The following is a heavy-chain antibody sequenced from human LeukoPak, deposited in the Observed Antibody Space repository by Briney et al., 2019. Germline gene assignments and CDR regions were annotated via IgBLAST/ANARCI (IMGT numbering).Heavy chain of an antibody. J-gene: IGHJ4*02. V-gene: IGHV3-15*01. Sequence: GSLRLSCAASGFSFTNAWMSWVRQAPGKGLEWVGRIKSKGDGETTDYAAPVKGRFTMSRDDSKATLYLQMNSLKAEDTAVYYCTTDLGITMIRGVIVYWGQGTLVTVSS. D-gene: IGHD3-10*01. CDR3: TTDLGITMIRGVIVY. CDR1: GFSFTNAW. CDR2: IKSKGDGETT.